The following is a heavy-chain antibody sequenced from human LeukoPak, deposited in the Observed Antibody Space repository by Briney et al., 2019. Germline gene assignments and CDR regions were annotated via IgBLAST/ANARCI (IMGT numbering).Heavy chain of an antibody. CDR3: ARAVTYYDFWSGYYPLFYMDV. CDR2: IYSGGST. D-gene: IGHD3-3*01. CDR1: GFTVSSNY. V-gene: IGHV3-66*02. J-gene: IGHJ6*03. Sequence: GGSLRLSCAASGFTVSSNYMSWVRQAPGKGLEWVSVIYSGGSTYYADSVKGRFTTSRDNSKNTLYLQINSLRAEDAAVYYCARAVTYYDFWSGYYPLFYMDVWGKGTTVTVSS.